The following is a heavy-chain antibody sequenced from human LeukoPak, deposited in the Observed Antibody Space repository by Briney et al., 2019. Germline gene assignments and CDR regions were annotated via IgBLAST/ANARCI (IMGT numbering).Heavy chain of an antibody. D-gene: IGHD3-10*01. Sequence: GGSLRLSCAASGFTFSGFAMHWVRQAPGKGLEWVAVISYDGSNKYSADSVKGRFTISRDNSKNTLYLQMNSLRAEDTAVYYCARGIQPPKYYGSGSDTFDIWGQGTMVTVSS. J-gene: IGHJ3*02. CDR2: ISYDGSNK. V-gene: IGHV3-30*04. CDR3: ARGIQPPKYYGSGSDTFDI. CDR1: GFTFSGFA.